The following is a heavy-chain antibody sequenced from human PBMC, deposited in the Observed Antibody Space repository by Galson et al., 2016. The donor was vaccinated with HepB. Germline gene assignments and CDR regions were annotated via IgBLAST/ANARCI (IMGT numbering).Heavy chain of an antibody. J-gene: IGHJ4*02. V-gene: IGHV4-31*03. D-gene: IGHD4/OR15-4a*01. CDR2: IYNSGSA. CDR1: GVSITSGGYS. CDR3: ARGGRKGLWGYYFDF. Sequence: TLSLTCTVSGVSITSGGYSWSWIRQHPGKGLEWIGYIYNSGSAYYNSSLKSRVSISVDTSKNQFSLKMNSLTAADTAVYFCARGGRKGLWGYYFDFWGQGTLVTVSS.